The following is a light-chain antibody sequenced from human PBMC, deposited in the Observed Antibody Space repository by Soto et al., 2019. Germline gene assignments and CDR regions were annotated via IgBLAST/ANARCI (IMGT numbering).Light chain of an antibody. J-gene: IGKJ2*01. CDR2: AAS. CDR1: QIINTY. V-gene: IGKV1-39*01. Sequence: DVQMTQSPSSLSAFIGDRVTITCRSSQIINTYLNWYQQKPGESPRLLISAASTLRSGVPSRFSGSGSGTDFTLTINNLQREDFATYYRQQSFTTPPYTFGQGTKLEL. CDR3: QQSFTTPPYT.